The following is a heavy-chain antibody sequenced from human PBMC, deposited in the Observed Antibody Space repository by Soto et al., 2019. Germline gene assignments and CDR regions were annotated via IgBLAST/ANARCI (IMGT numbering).Heavy chain of an antibody. V-gene: IGHV1-69*02. CDR3: ARGPPGKDYFDY. CDR2: IIPILGIA. J-gene: IGHJ4*02. CDR1: GGTFSSYT. Sequence: SVKVSCKASGGTFSSYTISWVRQAPGQGLEWMGRIIPILGIANYAQKFQGRVTITADKSTSTAYMELSSLRSEDTAVYYCARGPPGKDYFDYWGQGTLVTVSS.